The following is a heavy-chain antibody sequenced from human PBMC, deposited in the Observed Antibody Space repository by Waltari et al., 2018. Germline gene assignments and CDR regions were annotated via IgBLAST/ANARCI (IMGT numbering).Heavy chain of an antibody. CDR1: GFTLSHDH. D-gene: IGHD3-16*01. CDR2: IHNGGT. Sequence: EMQLVASGGDVVQPGGSLSLSCAASGFTLSHDHINWVRQTPMKGLEWISVIHNGGTYYADSMKGRFTISRDDSKNTVYLQMSSLRAEDTAVYYCARDWNSDYIFDQWGQGTLVTVSP. V-gene: IGHV3-66*01. J-gene: IGHJ4*02. CDR3: ARDWNSDYIFDQ.